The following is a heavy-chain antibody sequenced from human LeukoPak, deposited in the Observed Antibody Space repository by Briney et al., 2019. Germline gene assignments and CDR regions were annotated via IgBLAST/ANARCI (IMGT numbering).Heavy chain of an antibody. Sequence: SETLSLTCAIYGGSFSDYYWSWIRQPPGKGLEWIGEINHSGSTNYNPSLTSRVTMSVDTSKNQFSLKLSSVTAVDTAVYYCARGPPRDFGTSGFYYNYWGQGTRVTVSS. J-gene: IGHJ4*02. D-gene: IGHD3-22*01. CDR3: ARGPPRDFGTSGFYYNY. CDR1: GGSFSDYY. V-gene: IGHV4-34*01. CDR2: INHSGST.